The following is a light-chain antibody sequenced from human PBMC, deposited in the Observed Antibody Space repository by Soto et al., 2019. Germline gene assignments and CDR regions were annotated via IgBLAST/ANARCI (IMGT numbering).Light chain of an antibody. Sequence: AIQLTQSPSSLSASVGDRVTITCRASQGISSALAWYQQKLGKAPKFLIYDASSLGSGVPSRFSGSGSGTDFTLTISSLQPEDFATYYCQQFNSYPLTVGGGTKVEIK. J-gene: IGKJ4*01. CDR1: QGISSA. V-gene: IGKV1-13*02. CDR2: DAS. CDR3: QQFNSYPLT.